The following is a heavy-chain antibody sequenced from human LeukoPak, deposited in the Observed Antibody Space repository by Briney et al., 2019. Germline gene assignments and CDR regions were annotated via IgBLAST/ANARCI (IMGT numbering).Heavy chain of an antibody. Sequence: PGGSLRLSCVVSGLIFSDCWMSWVRQAPGKGLEWVANIKQDGSEKYYVDSVKGRFTISRDIAKNSVYLQMNSLRAEDTAVYYCARDRRLHYYDSSGPLGYDYYSMDVWGQGTTVTVSS. CDR3: ARDRRLHYYDSSGPLGYDYYSMDV. J-gene: IGHJ6*02. CDR1: GLIFSDCW. V-gene: IGHV3-7*01. D-gene: IGHD3-22*01. CDR2: IKQDGSEK.